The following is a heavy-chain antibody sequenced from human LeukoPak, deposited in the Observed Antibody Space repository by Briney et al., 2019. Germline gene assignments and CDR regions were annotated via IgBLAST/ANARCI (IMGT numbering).Heavy chain of an antibody. Sequence: PSETLSLTCTVSGGSISSGGYYWSWIRQPPGKGLEWIGYIYHSGSTYYNPSLKSRVTISVDRSKNQFSLKLSSVTAADTAVYYCARVGPYDSSLDYWGQGTLVTVSS. J-gene: IGHJ4*02. V-gene: IGHV4-30-2*01. D-gene: IGHD3-22*01. CDR1: GGSISSGGYY. CDR3: ARVGPYDSSLDY. CDR2: IYHSGST.